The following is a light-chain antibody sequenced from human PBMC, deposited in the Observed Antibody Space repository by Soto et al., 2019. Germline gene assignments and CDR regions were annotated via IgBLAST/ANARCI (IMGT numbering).Light chain of an antibody. CDR2: GSS. CDR3: QQYVSSSLT. V-gene: IGKV3-20*01. CDR1: QTVTTNY. J-gene: IGKJ4*01. Sequence: EIVLTQSPGTRSLSPGERATLACRASQTVTTNYLAWYQQKPGQAPRLLIYGSSTRAAAIPDRFSGSGSGTDFTLTIDNLEPEDSAVYYCQQYVSSSLTFGGGTKVEIK.